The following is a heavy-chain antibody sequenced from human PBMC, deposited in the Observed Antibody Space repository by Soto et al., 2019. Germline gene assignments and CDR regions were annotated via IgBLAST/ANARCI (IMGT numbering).Heavy chain of an antibody. D-gene: IGHD3-10*01. CDR3: ARGVTMVRGVIHTPYFDY. CDR1: GGSISSGGYY. Sequence: QVQLQESGPGLVKPSQTLSLTCTVSGGSISSGGYYWSWFRQHPGKRLEWIGTIYYSGSTYYNPSLKCRVTISVDTSKNQFSLKLSSVTAADTAVYSCARGVTMVRGVIHTPYFDYWGQGTLVTVSS. J-gene: IGHJ4*02. CDR2: IYYSGST. V-gene: IGHV4-31*03.